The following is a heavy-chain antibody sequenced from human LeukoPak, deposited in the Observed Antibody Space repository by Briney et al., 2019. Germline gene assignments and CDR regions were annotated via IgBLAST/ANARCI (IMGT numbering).Heavy chain of an antibody. J-gene: IGHJ4*02. CDR2: IYYSGST. Sequence: SEPLSLTCTVSGGSISSSSYYWGWIRQPPGKGLEWIGSIYYSGSTYYNPSLKSRVTISVDTSKNQFSLKLSSVTAADTAVYYCARLIGQTQPPIGYWGQGTLVTVSS. V-gene: IGHV4-39*01. CDR1: GGSISSSSYY. D-gene: IGHD1-1*01. CDR3: ARLIGQTQPPIGY.